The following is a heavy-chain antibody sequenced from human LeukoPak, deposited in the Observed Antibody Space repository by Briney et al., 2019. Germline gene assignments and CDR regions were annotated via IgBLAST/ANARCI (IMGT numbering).Heavy chain of an antibody. Sequence: GESLKISCAASGFTFSSYWMDWVRQAPGKGLVWVSHSNSDGSSTSYADSVKGRFTISRDNAKYTLYLQMNSLRAEDTAVYYCARKVNYSPFDYWGQGTLVTVSS. J-gene: IGHJ4*02. CDR3: ARKVNYSPFDY. V-gene: IGHV3-74*01. D-gene: IGHD2-15*01. CDR2: SNSDGSST. CDR1: GFTFSSYW.